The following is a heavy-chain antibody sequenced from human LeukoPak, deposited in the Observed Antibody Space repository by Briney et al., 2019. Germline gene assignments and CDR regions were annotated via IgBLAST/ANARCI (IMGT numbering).Heavy chain of an antibody. CDR1: GGSISSYY. Sequence: SETLSLTCTVSGGSISSYYWSWIRQPPGKGLEWIGYIYYSGSTNYNPSLKSRVTISVDTSKNQFSLKLSSVTAADTAVYYCAREVSGWYAHRFDPWGQGTLVTVSS. CDR3: AREVSGWYAHRFDP. V-gene: IGHV4-59*01. J-gene: IGHJ5*02. CDR2: IYYSGST. D-gene: IGHD6-19*01.